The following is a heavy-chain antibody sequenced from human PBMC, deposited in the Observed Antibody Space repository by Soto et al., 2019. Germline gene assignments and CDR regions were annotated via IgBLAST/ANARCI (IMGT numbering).Heavy chain of an antibody. Sequence: GESLKISCKGSGYSFTSYWINWVRQMPGKGLEWMGIIYPGDSDTRYSPSFQGQVTISVDKSINTAYLQWRGLKASDTAVYYCARHHGSPGSYFGMDVWGRGXTVTVYS. CDR3: ARHHGSPGSYFGMDV. CDR2: IYPGDSDT. D-gene: IGHD6-13*01. J-gene: IGHJ6*02. V-gene: IGHV5-51*01. CDR1: GYSFTSYW.